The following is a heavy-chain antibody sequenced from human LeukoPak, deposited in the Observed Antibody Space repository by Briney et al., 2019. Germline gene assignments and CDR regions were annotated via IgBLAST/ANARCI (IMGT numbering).Heavy chain of an antibody. D-gene: IGHD1-26*01. V-gene: IGHV3-53*05. CDR2: IYSGGGA. Sequence: GGSLRLSCAASGFTVSSNYMSWVRQAPGKGLECVSVIYSGGGAYYADSVKGRFTISRDNSKNTLYLQMNSLRAEDTAVYYCARGYRVGATSLDYWGQGTLVTVSS. J-gene: IGHJ4*02. CDR3: ARGYRVGATSLDY. CDR1: GFTVSSNY.